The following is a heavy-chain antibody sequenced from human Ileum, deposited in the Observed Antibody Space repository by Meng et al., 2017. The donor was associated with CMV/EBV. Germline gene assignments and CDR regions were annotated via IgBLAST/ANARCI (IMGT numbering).Heavy chain of an antibody. CDR1: GFTFSNFA. J-gene: IGHJ4*01. Sequence: GGSLRLSCTVSGFTFSNFAMHWVRQSPGKGLEWVALISYDGSYQYYADSVKGRFTISRDNPNNTLYLQMSGLTREDTAVYYCGGEPLAARPLAVEEWGQGTLVTVSS. V-gene: IGHV3-30*04. CDR3: GGEPLAARPLAVEE. D-gene: IGHD6-6*01. CDR2: ISYDGSYQ.